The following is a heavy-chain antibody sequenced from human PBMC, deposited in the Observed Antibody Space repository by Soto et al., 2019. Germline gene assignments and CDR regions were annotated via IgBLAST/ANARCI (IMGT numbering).Heavy chain of an antibody. CDR2: TVISGRTT. CDR1: GFXITSSA. Sequence: SCSPLGFXITSSAMSWVRQAPGKGLELVSTTVISGRTTYYADSVKGRFTVSRDDSKNTLDLQMSSMRAEDTAVYYCATVHNTSRSFDYWGQGTPVTVSS. CDR3: ATVHNTSRSFDY. V-gene: IGHV3-23*05. J-gene: IGHJ4*02. D-gene: IGHD1-20*01.